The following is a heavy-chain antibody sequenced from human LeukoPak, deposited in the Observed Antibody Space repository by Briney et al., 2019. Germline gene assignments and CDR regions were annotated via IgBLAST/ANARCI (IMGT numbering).Heavy chain of an antibody. CDR2: ISGSGGST. Sequence: GGSLRLSCAASGFTFSSYATSWVRQAPGKGLEWVSAISGSGGSTYYADSVKGRFTISRDNSKNTLYLQMNSLRAEDTAVYYCAKDHPDSSSWYRGDYYYYGMDVWGQGTTVTVSS. CDR1: GFTFSSYA. CDR3: AKDHPDSSSWYRGDYYYYGMDV. V-gene: IGHV3-23*01. D-gene: IGHD6-13*01. J-gene: IGHJ6*02.